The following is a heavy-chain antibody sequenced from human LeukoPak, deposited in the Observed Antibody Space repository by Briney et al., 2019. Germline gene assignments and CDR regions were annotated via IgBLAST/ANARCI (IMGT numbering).Heavy chain of an antibody. J-gene: IGHJ4*02. D-gene: IGHD1-26*01. CDR1: GFTFTSSA. Sequence: SVKVSYMASGFTFTSSAMLWVRQARGQRLEWIGWIVVGSGNTNYAQRFQERVTITRDMSTSTAYMELSSLRSEDTAVYYCAAARIVGATAGVFDYWGQ. CDR2: IVVGSGNT. V-gene: IGHV1-58*02. CDR3: AAARIVGATAGVFDY.